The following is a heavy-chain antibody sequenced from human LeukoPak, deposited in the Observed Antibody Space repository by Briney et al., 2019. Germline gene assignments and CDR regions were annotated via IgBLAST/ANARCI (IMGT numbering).Heavy chain of an antibody. J-gene: IGHJ4*02. D-gene: IGHD6-13*01. CDR1: GGTFSSYA. Sequence: ASVKVSCKASGGTFSSYAISWVRQAPGQGLEWMGGIIPIFGTADYAQKFQGRVTITADESTSTAYMELSSLRSEDTAVYCCAAQEAGFDYWGQGTLVTVSS. V-gene: IGHV1-69*01. CDR3: AAQEAGFDY. CDR2: IIPIFGTA.